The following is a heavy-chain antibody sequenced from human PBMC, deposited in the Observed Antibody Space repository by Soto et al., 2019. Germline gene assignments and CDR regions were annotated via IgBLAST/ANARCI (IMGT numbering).Heavy chain of an antibody. J-gene: IGHJ4*02. V-gene: IGHV1-18*01. Sequence: QVQLVQSGPEVKKPGASVKVSCKASGYTFTGYGIGWVRQAPGQGLEWVGWISAYNGNTNYAQKFQGRVTMTTDTYTSTAYMDLRSLRSDDTAVYYCARGGYYYDSSGYYSDYWGQGTRVTVSS. CDR3: ARGGYYYDSSGYYSDY. CDR1: GYTFTGYG. D-gene: IGHD3-22*01. CDR2: ISAYNGNT.